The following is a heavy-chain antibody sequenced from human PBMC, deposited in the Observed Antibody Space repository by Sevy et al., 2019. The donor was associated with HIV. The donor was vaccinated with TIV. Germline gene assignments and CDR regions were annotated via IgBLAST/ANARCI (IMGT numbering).Heavy chain of an antibody. Sequence: GGSLRLSCAASGFTVSSNYMSWVRQAPGKGPEWVSVIYSGGSTYYADSVKGRFTISRDNSKNTLYLQMNSLRAEDTAVYYCAREHSGYENYYYYGMDVWGQGTTVTVSS. D-gene: IGHD5-12*01. CDR2: IYSGGST. J-gene: IGHJ6*02. V-gene: IGHV3-53*01. CDR1: GFTVSSNY. CDR3: AREHSGYENYYYYGMDV.